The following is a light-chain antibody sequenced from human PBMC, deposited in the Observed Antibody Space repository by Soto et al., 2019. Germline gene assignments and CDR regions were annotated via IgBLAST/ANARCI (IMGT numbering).Light chain of an antibody. Sequence: QSALTQPASVSGSPGQSITISCTGTSSDAGGYNYVSWYQQHPGKAPKLLIYDVRYRPSGVSNRFSGSESGNTASLTISGLQAEDEAEYSCSSLTGSNTVVFAGGTKLTVL. J-gene: IGLJ3*02. V-gene: IGLV2-14*01. CDR3: SSLTGSNTVV. CDR1: SSDAGGYNY. CDR2: DVR.